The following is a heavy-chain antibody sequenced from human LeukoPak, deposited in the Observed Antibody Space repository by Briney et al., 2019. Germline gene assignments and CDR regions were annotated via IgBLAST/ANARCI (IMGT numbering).Heavy chain of an antibody. CDR1: GDSISDYY. J-gene: IGHJ4*02. V-gene: IGHV4-59*08. CDR2: IYYSGST. Sequence: SETLSLTCTVSGDSISDYYWSWIRQPPGKGLEWIGYIYYSGSTNYNPSLKSRVTISVDTSKNQFSLKLRSVTAADTAVYYCARGVLGGSGWYDVPFDYWGQGTLVTVSS. D-gene: IGHD6-19*01. CDR3: ARGVLGGSGWYDVPFDY.